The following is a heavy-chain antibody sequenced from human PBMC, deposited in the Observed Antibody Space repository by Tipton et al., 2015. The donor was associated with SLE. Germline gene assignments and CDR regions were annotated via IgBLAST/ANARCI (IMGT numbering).Heavy chain of an antibody. V-gene: IGHV3-74*01. J-gene: IGHJ6*03. CDR1: GFTFSKYW. CDR3: ARQGPLWYYYYYMDV. D-gene: IGHD3-10*01. Sequence: SLRLSCAASGFTFSKYWMHWVRQAPGKGLVWVSRITSEGSGADYADSVKGRFTISRDNAKNTLYLQMNSLRAEDTAVYYCARQGPLWYYYYYMDVWGKGTTVTVSS. CDR2: ITSEGSGA.